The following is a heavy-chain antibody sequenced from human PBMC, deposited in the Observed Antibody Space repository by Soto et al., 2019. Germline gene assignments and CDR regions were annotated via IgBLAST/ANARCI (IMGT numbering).Heavy chain of an antibody. CDR1: GFTFDDYA. CDR2: ISWNSNII. J-gene: IGHJ4*02. V-gene: IGHV3-9*01. D-gene: IGHD2-15*01. Sequence: EVQLVESGGGLVQPGRSLRLSCAASGFTFDDYAMHWVRRVPGKGLEWVSSISWNSNIIGYADSVKGRFTISRDNAKNSLYLQMNSLRPEDTALYYCAKGVLDGFCSGGRCYFDYWGQGTLVTVSS. CDR3: AKGVLDGFCSGGRCYFDY.